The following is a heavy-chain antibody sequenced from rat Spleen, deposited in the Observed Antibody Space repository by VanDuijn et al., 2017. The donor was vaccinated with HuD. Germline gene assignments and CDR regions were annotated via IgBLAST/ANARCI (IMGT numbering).Heavy chain of an antibody. D-gene: IGHD1-12*02. CDR3: TTDTFYDGSYYPGGFDY. J-gene: IGHJ2*01. CDR1: GFTFSNYY. V-gene: IGHV5-27*01. CDR2: ISIGGDNT. Sequence: EVQLVESGGGLVQPGRSLKLSCAASGFTFSNYYMAWVRQAPTKGLEWVAYISIGGDNTYYRDSVKGRFTISRDNAKSTLYLKLDSLRSEDTATYYCTTDTFYDGSYYPGGFDYWGQGVMVTVSS.